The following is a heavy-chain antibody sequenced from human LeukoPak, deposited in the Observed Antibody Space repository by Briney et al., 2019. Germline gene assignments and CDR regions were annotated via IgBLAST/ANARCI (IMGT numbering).Heavy chain of an antibody. Sequence: PSETLSLTCTVSSGSISSSSYYWGWIRQPPGKGLEWIGSIYYSGSTYYNPSLKSRVTISVDTSKNQSSLKLSSVTAADTAVYYCARYRRTWSGTTYYYYYYMDVWGKGTTVTVSS. CDR2: IYYSGST. V-gene: IGHV4-39*01. J-gene: IGHJ6*03. CDR1: SGSISSSSYY. CDR3: ARYRRTWSGTTYYYYYYMDV. D-gene: IGHD3-3*01.